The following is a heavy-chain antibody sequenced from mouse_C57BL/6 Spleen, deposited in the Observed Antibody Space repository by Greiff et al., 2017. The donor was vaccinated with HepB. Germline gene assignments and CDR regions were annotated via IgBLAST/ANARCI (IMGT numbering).Heavy chain of an antibody. Sequence: EVQLVQSGAGLVKPGGSLKLSCAASGFTFTDYGMHWVRQTPEKGLEWVAYISSGSSTIYYADTVKGRFTISRDNAKNTLSLQMTSLRSEDTAMYYGARPCSNYPAYWGQGTLVTVSA. CDR3: ARPCSNYPAY. CDR2: ISSGSSTI. V-gene: IGHV5-17*01. J-gene: IGHJ3*01. D-gene: IGHD2-5*01. CDR1: GFTFTDYG.